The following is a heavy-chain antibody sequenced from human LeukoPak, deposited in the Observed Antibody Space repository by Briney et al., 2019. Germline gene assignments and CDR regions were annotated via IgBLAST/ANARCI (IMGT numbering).Heavy chain of an antibody. V-gene: IGHV4-39*01. Sequence: SETLSLTCTVSGASISTSSYWWGWVRQPPGKGLECIGTIYYSGSTYYNPSLKSRVTISVDTSKNQFSLKLSSVTAADTAVYYCARLPTGFHNWFDPWGQGTLVTVSS. D-gene: IGHD4-17*01. CDR2: IYYSGST. CDR3: ARLPTGFHNWFDP. J-gene: IGHJ5*02. CDR1: GASISTSSYW.